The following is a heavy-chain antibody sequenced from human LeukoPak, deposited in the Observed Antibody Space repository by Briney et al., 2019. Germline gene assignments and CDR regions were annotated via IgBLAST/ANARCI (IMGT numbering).Heavy chain of an antibody. V-gene: IGHV3-48*02. CDR2: ISSSSRTK. CDR3: VTRYSPQDLDY. J-gene: IGHJ4*02. Sequence: GGSLKLSCKASGFPFRTYSMSWVRQDPGKGPEWFSYISSSSRTKYYADSVKGRFTISRDNAKNSLYLQMNSLRDEDTAVYYCVTRYSPQDLDYWGQGTLVTVSS. D-gene: IGHD1-26*01. CDR1: GFPFRTYS.